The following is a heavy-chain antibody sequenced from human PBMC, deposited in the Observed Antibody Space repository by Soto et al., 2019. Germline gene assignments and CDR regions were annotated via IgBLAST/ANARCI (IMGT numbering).Heavy chain of an antibody. J-gene: IGHJ6*03. CDR2: MNPNSGNT. Sequence: ASVKVSCKASGYTFTSYDINWVRQATGQGLEWMGWMNPNSGNTGYAQKFQGIVTMTRNTSISTAYMELSSLRSEDTAVYYCAIDFWRGPTPRMDVWGKATTVTVSS. CDR3: AIDFWRGPTPRMDV. V-gene: IGHV1-8*01. D-gene: IGHD3-3*01. CDR1: GYTFTSYD.